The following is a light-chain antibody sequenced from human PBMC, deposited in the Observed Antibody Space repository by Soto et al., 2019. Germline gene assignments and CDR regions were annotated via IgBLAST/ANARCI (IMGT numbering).Light chain of an antibody. CDR1: QSVISTY. Sequence: EIVLTQSPGTLSLSPGERATLSCRTSQSVISTYLAWYQQKPGQAPRLLIYGASSRATGIPDRFSGSGSGTDFTLSVSRLEPEDFAVYYCQQFGDSLTFGGGTKVDIK. J-gene: IGKJ4*01. V-gene: IGKV3-20*01. CDR3: QQFGDSLT. CDR2: GAS.